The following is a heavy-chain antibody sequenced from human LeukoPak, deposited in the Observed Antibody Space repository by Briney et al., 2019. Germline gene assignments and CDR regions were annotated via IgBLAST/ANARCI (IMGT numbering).Heavy chain of an antibody. Sequence: PGGSLRLSCAASGFTFSSYEMNWVRQAPGKGLEWVSYISSSGSTIYYADSVKGRFTISRDNAKNSLYLQMNSLRAEDTAVYYCARAPEKPPGHLDYWGQGTLVTVSS. D-gene: IGHD1-14*01. J-gene: IGHJ4*02. CDR2: ISSSGSTI. CDR3: ARAPEKPPGHLDY. CDR1: GFTFSSYE. V-gene: IGHV3-48*03.